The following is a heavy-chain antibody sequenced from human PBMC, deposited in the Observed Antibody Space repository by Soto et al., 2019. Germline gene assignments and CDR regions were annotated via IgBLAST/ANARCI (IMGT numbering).Heavy chain of an antibody. CDR2: IYYSGCT. V-gene: IGHV4-39*01. J-gene: IGHJ5*02. CDR1: GGSISSSRHY. Sequence: PSETLSLTCTVSGGSISSSRHYWGWIRQPPGKGLEWIGNIYYSGCTYYNPSLKSRVTISVDTSKNQFSLKLTSVTAADTAVYYCARPGTHCSGGSCYPSWFDPWGQGTLVTVSS. CDR3: ARPGTHCSGGSCYPSWFDP. D-gene: IGHD2-15*01.